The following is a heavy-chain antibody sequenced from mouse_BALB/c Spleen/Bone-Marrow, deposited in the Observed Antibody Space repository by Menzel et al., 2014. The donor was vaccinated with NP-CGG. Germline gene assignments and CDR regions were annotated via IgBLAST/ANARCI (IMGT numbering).Heavy chain of an antibody. V-gene: IGHV5-17*02. CDR3: ARSGSSSGYFDY. Sequence: EVQLVESGGGLVQPGGSRKPSCAASGFTFSSFGKHWVRQAPEKGLEWVAYISSGSSTIYYADTVMGRFTISRDNPKNTLFLQMTSLRSEDTAMYYCARSGSSSGYFDYWGQGTTLTVSS. CDR1: GFTFSSFG. CDR2: ISSGSSTI. D-gene: IGHD1-1*01. J-gene: IGHJ2*01.